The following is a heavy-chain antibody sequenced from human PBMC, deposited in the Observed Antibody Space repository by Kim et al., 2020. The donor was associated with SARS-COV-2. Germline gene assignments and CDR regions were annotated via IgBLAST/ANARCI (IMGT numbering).Heavy chain of an antibody. D-gene: IGHD3-10*01. J-gene: IGHJ4*02. Sequence: GGSLRLSCAASGFTFSNYAMSWVRQAPGKGLECVSIISYNAGITYYTDSVRGRFTISRDNSKNTLYLQVNNLRAEDTAIYYCAKRGYDSGRKPLYYFEYWGQGTLVTVSS. CDR1: GFTFSNYA. V-gene: IGHV3-23*01. CDR3: AKRGYDSGRKPLYYFEY. CDR2: ISYNAGIT.